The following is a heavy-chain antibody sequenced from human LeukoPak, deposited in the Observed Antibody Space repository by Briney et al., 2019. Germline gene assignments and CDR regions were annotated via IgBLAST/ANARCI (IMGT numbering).Heavy chain of an antibody. CDR1: GGSISTSY. D-gene: IGHD5-24*01. V-gene: IGHV4-59*01. CDR3: ARDAEMATPYYYVMDV. CDR2: MYYTGST. J-gene: IGHJ6*02. Sequence: SETLSLTCTVSGGSISTSYLSWIRQPPGKGLEWIGYMYYTGSTNYNPSLKSRATISVDTSKNQFSLKLSSVTAADTAVYYWARDAEMATPYYYVMDVWGQGTTVTVSS.